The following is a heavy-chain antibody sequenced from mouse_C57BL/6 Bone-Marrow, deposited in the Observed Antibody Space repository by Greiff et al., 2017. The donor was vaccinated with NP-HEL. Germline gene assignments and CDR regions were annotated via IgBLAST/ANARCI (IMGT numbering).Heavy chain of an antibody. D-gene: IGHD3-3*01. CDR3: ARRGDCWYFDV. CDR1: GFTFSDYY. J-gene: IGHJ1*03. V-gene: IGHV5-12*01. Sequence: EVKLVESGGGLVQPGGSLKLSCAASGFTFSDYYMYWVRQTPEKRLEWVAYISNGGGSTYYPDTVKGRFTISRDNAKNTLYLQMSRLKSEDTAMYYCARRGDCWYFDVWGTGTTVTVSS. CDR2: ISNGGGST.